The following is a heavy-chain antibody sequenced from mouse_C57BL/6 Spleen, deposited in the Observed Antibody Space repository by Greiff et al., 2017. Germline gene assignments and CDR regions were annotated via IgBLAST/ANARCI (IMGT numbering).Heavy chain of an antibody. D-gene: IGHD2-4*01. J-gene: IGHJ3*01. V-gene: IGHV1-4*01. Sequence: QVQLKESGAELARPGASVKMSCKASGYTFTSYTMHWVKQRPGQGLEWIGYINPSSGYTKYNQKFKDKATLTADKSSSTAYMQLSSLTSEDSAVYYCARGTIYYDYAYWGQGTLVTVSA. CDR2: INPSSGYT. CDR1: GYTFTSYT. CDR3: ARGTIYYDYAY.